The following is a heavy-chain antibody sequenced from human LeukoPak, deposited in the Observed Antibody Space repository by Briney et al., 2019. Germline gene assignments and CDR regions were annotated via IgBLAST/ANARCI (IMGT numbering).Heavy chain of an antibody. D-gene: IGHD5-18*01. CDR2: ISAYNGNT. CDR3: ARGSIQQWLDYFDY. CDR1: GYTFTSYG. J-gene: IGHJ4*02. Sequence: GASVKVSCKASGYTFTSYGISWVRQAPGQGLEWMGWISAYNGNTNYAQKVQGRVTMTTDTSTSTAYMDLRSLRSDDTAVYYCARGSIQQWLDYFDYWGQGTLVTVSS. V-gene: IGHV1-18*01.